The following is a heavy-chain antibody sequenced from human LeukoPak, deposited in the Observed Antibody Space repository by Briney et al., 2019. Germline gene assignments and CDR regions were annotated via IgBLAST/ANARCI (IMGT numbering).Heavy chain of an antibody. Sequence: ASVKVSFKASGYTFTIYYMHWVRQAPGQGLEWMGIINPSGGSTSYAQKFQGRVTMTRDTSTSAVYMELSSLRSEDTAVYYCARGGIAAAGIDYWGQGTLVTVSS. J-gene: IGHJ4*02. CDR3: ARGGIAAAGIDY. CDR1: GYTFTIYY. D-gene: IGHD6-13*01. V-gene: IGHV1-46*01. CDR2: INPSGGST.